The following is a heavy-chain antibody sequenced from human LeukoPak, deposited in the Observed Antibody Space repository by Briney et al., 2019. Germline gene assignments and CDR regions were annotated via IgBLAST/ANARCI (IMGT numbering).Heavy chain of an antibody. CDR2: IYYSGST. D-gene: IGHD6-13*01. J-gene: IGHJ3*02. CDR3: ARRIAAAGTRAFDI. V-gene: IGHV4-59*08. CDR1: GGSISSYY. Sequence: SETLSLTCTVSGGSISSYYWSWIRQPPGKGLEWIGYIYYSGSTNYNPSLKSRVTISVDTSKNQFSLKLSSVTAADTAVYHCARRIAAAGTRAFDIWGQGTMVTVSS.